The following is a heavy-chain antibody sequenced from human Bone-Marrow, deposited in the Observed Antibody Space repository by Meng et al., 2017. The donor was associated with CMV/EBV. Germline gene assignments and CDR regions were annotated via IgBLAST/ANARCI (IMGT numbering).Heavy chain of an antibody. Sequence: SETLSLTCTVSGGSISSYYWSWIRQPPGKGLEWIGYIYYSGSTNYNPSLKSRVTISVDTSKNQFSLKLSSVTAADTAVYYCARGAGGGNFLNAFDIWGQGTMVTVSS. CDR1: GGSISSYY. CDR3: ARGAGGGNFLNAFDI. J-gene: IGHJ3*02. CDR2: IYYSGST. V-gene: IGHV4-59*01. D-gene: IGHD4-23*01.